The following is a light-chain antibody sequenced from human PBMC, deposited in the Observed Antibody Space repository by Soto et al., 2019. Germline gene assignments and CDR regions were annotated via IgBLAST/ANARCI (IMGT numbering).Light chain of an antibody. CDR2: DVT. V-gene: IGLV2-14*01. CDR3: SSFTTSTTYV. Sequence: QSALTQPASVSGSPGQSITISCTGTSSDVGAYNYVSWYQQNPGKAPKLMIYDVTNRPSGVSNRFSGSKSGNTASLTISGLQAEDEADYYCSSFTTSTTYVFGTWTKVTVL. J-gene: IGLJ1*01. CDR1: SSDVGAYNY.